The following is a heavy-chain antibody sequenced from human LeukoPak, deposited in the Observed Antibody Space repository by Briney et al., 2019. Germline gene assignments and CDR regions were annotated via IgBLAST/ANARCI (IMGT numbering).Heavy chain of an antibody. D-gene: IGHD3-22*01. V-gene: IGHV4-59*01. CDR2: IHYSGNT. CDR1: GGSISSYY. Sequence: SETLSLTCTVSGGSISSYYWSWIRQPPGKGLEWIGYIHYSGNTNYDPSLKSRVTISVDTSKNQFSLKLSSVTAADTAVYYCARGSGFGSSGYYLGLDYWGQGTLVTVSS. J-gene: IGHJ4*02. CDR3: ARGSGFGSSGYYLGLDY.